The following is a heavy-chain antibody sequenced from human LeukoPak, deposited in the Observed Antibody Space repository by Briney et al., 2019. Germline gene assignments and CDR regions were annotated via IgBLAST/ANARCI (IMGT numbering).Heavy chain of an antibody. D-gene: IGHD3-9*01. J-gene: IGHJ6*02. V-gene: IGHV4-59*01. CDR2: IYYSGST. CDR1: GGSISSYY. CDR3: ARGADILTGYYYYGMDV. Sequence: SETLSLTCTVSGGSISSYYWSWIRQPPGKGLEWIGYIYYSGSTNYNPSLKSRVTISVDTSKNQFSLKLSSVTAADTAVYYCARGADILTGYYYYGMDVSGQGTTVTVSS.